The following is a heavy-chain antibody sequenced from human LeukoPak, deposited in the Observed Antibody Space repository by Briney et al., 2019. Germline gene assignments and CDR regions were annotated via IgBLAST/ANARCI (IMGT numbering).Heavy chain of an antibody. CDR1: GGSISSYY. CDR3: ARALGRKAFDI. CDR2: SYYSGST. V-gene: IGHV4-59*12. J-gene: IGHJ3*02. Sequence: SETLSLTCTVSGGSISSYYWSWIRQPPGKRLEWIGYSYYSGSTNYNPSLKSRVTISVDTSKNQFSLQLNSVTPEDTAVYYCARALGRKAFDIWGQGTMVTVSS. D-gene: IGHD7-27*01.